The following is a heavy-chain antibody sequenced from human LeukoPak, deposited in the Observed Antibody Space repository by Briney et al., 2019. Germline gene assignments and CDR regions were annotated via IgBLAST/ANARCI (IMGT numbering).Heavy chain of an antibody. J-gene: IGHJ5*02. V-gene: IGHV3-11*04. D-gene: IGHD3-10*01. CDR3: ARDLAGMVREVPNWFDP. Sequence: GGSLRLSCAASGFTFSDYYMSWIRQAPGKGLEWVSYISSSGSTIYYADSVKGRFTISRDNAKNSLYLQMNSLRAEDTAVYYCARDLAGMVREVPNWFDPGREGTLVTVPS. CDR2: ISSSGSTI. CDR1: GFTFSDYY.